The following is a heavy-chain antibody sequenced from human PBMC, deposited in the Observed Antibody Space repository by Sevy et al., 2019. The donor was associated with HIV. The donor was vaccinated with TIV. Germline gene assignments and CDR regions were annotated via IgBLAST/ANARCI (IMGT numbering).Heavy chain of an antibody. CDR3: VRAGGDTVVVTTAIGILVMDV. CDR2: IKQDGSET. D-gene: IGHD2-2*02. V-gene: IGHV3-7*01. Sequence: GGSLRLSCAASGLIFSNYWMAWVRQAPGKGLEWVANIKQDGSETYYGNSVKGRFTICRDNARNSLYLQMTNLRAEDTAVYYCVRAGGDTVVVTTAIGILVMDVWGQGTTVTVSS. CDR1: GLIFSNYW. J-gene: IGHJ6*02.